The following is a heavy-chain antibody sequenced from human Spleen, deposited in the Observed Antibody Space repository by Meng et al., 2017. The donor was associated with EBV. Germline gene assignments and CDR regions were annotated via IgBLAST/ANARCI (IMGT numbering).Heavy chain of an antibody. CDR2: IIHTGET. CDR3: VRGGEGDGYSLPY. Sequence: QVQLQQWGAGLLKPSEPLSLTCAVNGGSFSGHYWTWIRQPPGKGLEWIGEIIHTGETNYNPSLTGRVTISRDTSKKHLSLRLNSVTAADTAVYYCVRGGEGDGYSLPYWGQGTLVTVSS. V-gene: IGHV4-34*02. CDR1: GGSFSGHY. J-gene: IGHJ4*02. D-gene: IGHD5-24*01.